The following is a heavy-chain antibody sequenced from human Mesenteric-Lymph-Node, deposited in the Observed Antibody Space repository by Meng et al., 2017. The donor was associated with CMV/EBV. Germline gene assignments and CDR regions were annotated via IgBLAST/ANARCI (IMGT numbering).Heavy chain of an antibody. CDR2: INHSGVT. CDR1: GGSFSGYY. V-gene: IGHV4-34*01. D-gene: IGHD2-15*01. CDR3: ARGSDIPVNNY. J-gene: IGHJ4*02. Sequence: QVQLQQWGAGLFKPSETLSLTCAVYGGSFSGYYWSWIRQPPGKGLEWIGEINHSGVTNYNPSLKSRVTISLDRSKNQFSLKLSYVTAEDTAVYYCARGSDIPVNNYWGQGTLVTVSS.